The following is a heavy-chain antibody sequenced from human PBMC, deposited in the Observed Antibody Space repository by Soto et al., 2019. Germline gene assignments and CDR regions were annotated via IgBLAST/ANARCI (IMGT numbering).Heavy chain of an antibody. J-gene: IGHJ3*02. CDR3: ARDSRLWGSTGWKRENLFDI. CDR1: GGNFNTYP. Sequence: QVQLEQSGAEVKRPGSSVKVSCKTSGGNFNTYPISWVRQAPGHRLEWMGKIIPIFGTPDYAQKFQGRATINADEATTTVYMELRSLKSDDSAVYYCARDSRLWGSTGWKRENLFDIWGQGTMVTVSS. D-gene: IGHD3-16*01. CDR2: IIPIFGTP. V-gene: IGHV1-69*18.